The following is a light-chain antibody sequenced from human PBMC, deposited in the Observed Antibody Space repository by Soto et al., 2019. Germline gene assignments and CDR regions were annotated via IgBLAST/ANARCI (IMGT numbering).Light chain of an antibody. Sequence: DLQMTQSPSTLSASVGDRVTITCRASQSCRNSLAWYQQKAGKAPTPLIYDASTLQSGVPSRFSGSGSGTEFSLTISSLQPEDFATYYCLCYITYPWTFGQGTKVDIK. CDR3: LCYITYPWT. CDR2: DAS. J-gene: IGKJ1*01. V-gene: IGKV1-5*01. CDR1: QSCRNS.